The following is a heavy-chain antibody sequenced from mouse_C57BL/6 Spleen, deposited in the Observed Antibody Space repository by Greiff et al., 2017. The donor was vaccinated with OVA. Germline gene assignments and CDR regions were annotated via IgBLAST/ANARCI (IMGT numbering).Heavy chain of an antibody. CDR3: VRLYYGSSGYFDV. CDR2: IRSKSNNYAT. D-gene: IGHD1-1*01. V-gene: IGHV10-1*01. Sequence: EVMLVESGGGLVQPKGSLKLSCAASGFSFNTYAMNWVRQAPGKGLEWVARIRSKSNNYATYYADSVKDRFTIYRDDSESMLYLQMNNLKTEDTAMYYCVRLYYGSSGYFDVWGTGATVTVSS. J-gene: IGHJ1*03. CDR1: GFSFNTYA.